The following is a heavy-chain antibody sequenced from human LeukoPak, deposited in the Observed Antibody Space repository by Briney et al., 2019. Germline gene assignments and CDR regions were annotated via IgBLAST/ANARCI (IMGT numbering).Heavy chain of an antibody. CDR3: AKDDDSSGYSDYYFDY. Sequence: GGSLRLSCAASGFTFSSYAMSWVRQAPGKGLEWVSAISGSGGSTYYADSVKGRFTISRDNSKNTLYLQMNSLRAEDTAVYYCAKDDDSSGYSDYYFDYWGQGTLVTVSS. J-gene: IGHJ4*02. CDR2: ISGSGGST. V-gene: IGHV3-23*01. CDR1: GFTFSSYA. D-gene: IGHD3-22*01.